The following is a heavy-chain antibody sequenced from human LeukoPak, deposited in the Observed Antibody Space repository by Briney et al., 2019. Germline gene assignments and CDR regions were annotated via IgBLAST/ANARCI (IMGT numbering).Heavy chain of an antibody. Sequence: SVKVSCKASGGTFSSYAISWVRQAPGQGLEWMGRIIPILGIANYAQKFQGRVTIAADKSTSTAYMELSSLRSEDTAVYYCARDPAVAGTFDYWGQGTLVTVSS. V-gene: IGHV1-69*04. CDR3: ARDPAVAGTFDY. D-gene: IGHD6-19*01. J-gene: IGHJ4*02. CDR2: IIPILGIA. CDR1: GGTFSSYA.